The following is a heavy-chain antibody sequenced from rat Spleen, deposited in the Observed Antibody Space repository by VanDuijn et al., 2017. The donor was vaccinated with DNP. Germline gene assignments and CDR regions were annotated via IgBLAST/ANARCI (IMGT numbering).Heavy chain of an antibody. D-gene: IGHD1-12*03. J-gene: IGHJ2*01. CDR2: IQSGGIT. CDR3: ARSETTMVTLYFDY. Sequence: QVQLKESGPGLVQPSQTLSLTCTVSGFSLTSYHVHWVRQPPGKGLEWMGRIQSGGITDYNSALKSRLSINRDASKSQVFLKMNSVQTEDTAMYFCARSETTMVTLYFDYWGQGVMVTVSS. V-gene: IGHV2-27*01. CDR1: GFSLTSYH.